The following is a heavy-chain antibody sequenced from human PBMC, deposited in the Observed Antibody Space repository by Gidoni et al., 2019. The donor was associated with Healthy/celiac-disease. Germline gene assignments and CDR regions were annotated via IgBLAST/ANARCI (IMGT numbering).Heavy chain of an antibody. V-gene: IGHV3-23*01. D-gene: IGHD4-17*01. Sequence: EVQLLESGGGLVQPGGSLRLSCAASGFTFSSYAMSWVRQAPGKGLEWFSAISGSGGSTYYAASVKGRFTISRDNSKNTLYLQMNSLRAEDTAVYYCAKGVTTSDYYYGMDVWGQGTTVTVSS. CDR3: AKGVTTSDYYYGMDV. CDR2: ISGSGGST. CDR1: GFTFSSYA. J-gene: IGHJ6*02.